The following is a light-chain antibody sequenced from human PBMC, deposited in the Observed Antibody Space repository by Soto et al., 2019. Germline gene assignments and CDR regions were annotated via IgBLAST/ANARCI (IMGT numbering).Light chain of an antibody. Sequence: EIVLTQSPATLSLSPGARATLSCRASQSVSSYLACYQQQRGQAPRLLIYDVSNRATGIPARFSGSGSGTDFTLTISTLEPEDFAFYYCQQRSNWPPTFGGGTKVDIK. J-gene: IGKJ4*01. V-gene: IGKV3-11*01. CDR2: DVS. CDR1: QSVSSY. CDR3: QQRSNWPPT.